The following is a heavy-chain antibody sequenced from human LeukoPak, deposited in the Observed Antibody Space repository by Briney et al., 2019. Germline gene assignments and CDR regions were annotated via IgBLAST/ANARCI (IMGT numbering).Heavy chain of an antibody. J-gene: IGHJ4*02. V-gene: IGHV1-2*06. D-gene: IGHD6-13*01. CDR2: INPNSGGT. Sequence: EASVKVSCKASGYTFTGYYMHWVRQAPGQGLEWMGRINPNSGGTHYAQKFQGRVTMTRDTSISTAYMDLSNLRSDDTAVYYCARSMGTSLAAASDYWGQGTLVTVSS. CDR1: GYTFTGYY. CDR3: ARSMGTSLAAASDY.